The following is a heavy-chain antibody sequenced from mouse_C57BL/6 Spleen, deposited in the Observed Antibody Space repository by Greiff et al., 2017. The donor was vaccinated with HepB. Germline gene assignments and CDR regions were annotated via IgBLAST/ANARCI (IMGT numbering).Heavy chain of an antibody. Sequence: VQRVESGPGLVAPSQSLSITCTVSGFSLTSYGVSWVRQPPGKGLEWLGVIWGDGSTNYHSALISRLSISKDNSKSQVFLKLNSLQTDDTATYCSAKHDDYDETYAMDYWGQGTSVTVSS. V-gene: IGHV2-3*01. CDR1: GFSLTSYG. CDR3: AKHDDYDETYAMDY. J-gene: IGHJ4*01. D-gene: IGHD2-4*01. CDR2: IWGDGST.